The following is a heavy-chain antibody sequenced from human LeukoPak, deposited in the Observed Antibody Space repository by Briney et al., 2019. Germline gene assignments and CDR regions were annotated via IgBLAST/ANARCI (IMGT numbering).Heavy chain of an antibody. CDR1: GYTFTGYY. Sequence: GASVKVSCKASGYTFTGYYLHWVRQAPGQGLEWMGWIHPNSGGTNYAQKFQGRVTMTRDMSTSTVYMELSSLRSEDTAVYYCARVPRYSSGWYFDYWGQGTLVTVSS. J-gene: IGHJ4*02. D-gene: IGHD6-19*01. CDR2: IHPNSGGT. CDR3: ARVPRYSSGWYFDY. V-gene: IGHV1-2*02.